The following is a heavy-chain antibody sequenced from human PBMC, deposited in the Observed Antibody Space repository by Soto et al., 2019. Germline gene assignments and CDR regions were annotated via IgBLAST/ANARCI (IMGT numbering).Heavy chain of an antibody. CDR3: ARLKNWNYWFDP. V-gene: IGHV4-39*01. Sequence: SETLSLTSAVSGGSISSSSYYWGWIRQPPGRGLEWIGSIYYSGSTYYNPSLKSRVTISVDTSKNQFSLKLSSVTAADTAVYYCARLKNWNYWFDPWGQGTLVTVSS. D-gene: IGHD1-7*01. J-gene: IGHJ5*02. CDR1: GGSISSSSYY. CDR2: IYYSGST.